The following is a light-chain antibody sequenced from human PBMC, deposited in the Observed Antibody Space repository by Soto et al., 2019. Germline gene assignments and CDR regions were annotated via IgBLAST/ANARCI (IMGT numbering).Light chain of an antibody. J-gene: IGKJ2*01. CDR2: QAS. V-gene: IGKV1-5*03. CDR1: QSSSSW. CDR3: EHYNSYPWA. Sequence: DIQMTQSPSTLSASVGDRVTITCRASQSSSSWLAWYQQKPGRAPKLLIYQASTLESGLPSRFSGSGSGTDFTLTISSLQPDDFATYYCEHYNSYPWAFGQGTKLEIK.